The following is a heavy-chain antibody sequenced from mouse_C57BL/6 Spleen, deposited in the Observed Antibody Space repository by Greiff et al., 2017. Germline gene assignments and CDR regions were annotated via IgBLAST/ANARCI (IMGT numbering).Heavy chain of an antibody. D-gene: IGHD1-1*01. CDR3: ARSLLYYGSSYWYFDV. CDR2: ILPGSGST. Sequence: QVQLQQSGAELMKPGASVKLSCKATGYTFTGYWIEWVKQRPGHGLEWIGEILPGSGSTNYNEKFKGKATFTADTSSNTAYMQLSSLTTEDSAIYYCARSLLYYGSSYWYFDVWGTGTTVTVSS. J-gene: IGHJ1*03. CDR1: GYTFTGYW. V-gene: IGHV1-9*01.